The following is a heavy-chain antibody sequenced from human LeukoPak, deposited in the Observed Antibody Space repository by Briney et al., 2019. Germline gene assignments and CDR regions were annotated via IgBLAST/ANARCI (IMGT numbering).Heavy chain of an antibody. J-gene: IGHJ6*02. CDR3: SRGRQGMDV. CDR2: IRSKAYGGAT. V-gene: IGHV3-49*04. CDR1: GFTFDDYA. D-gene: IGHD3-16*01. Sequence: GGSLRLSCTTFGFTFDDYAMSWVRQAPGKGLEWVGFIRSKAYGGATEYAASVKGRFIISRDDSKSIAYLQMNSLKTEDTAVYYCSRGRQGMDVWRQGTTVTVSS.